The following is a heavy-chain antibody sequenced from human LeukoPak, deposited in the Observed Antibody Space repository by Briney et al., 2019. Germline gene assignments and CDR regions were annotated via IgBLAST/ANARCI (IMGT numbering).Heavy chain of an antibody. V-gene: IGHV3-11*01. CDR3: ARERGYTYGYADY. Sequence: KSGGSLRLSCAASGFTFSDYYMSWIRQAPGKGLEWVSYISSSGSTIYYADSVKGRFTISRDNAKNSLYLQMNSLRAEDTAFYYCARERGYTYGYADYWGQGTLVTVSS. CDR1: GFTFSDYY. CDR2: ISSSGSTI. D-gene: IGHD5-18*01. J-gene: IGHJ4*02.